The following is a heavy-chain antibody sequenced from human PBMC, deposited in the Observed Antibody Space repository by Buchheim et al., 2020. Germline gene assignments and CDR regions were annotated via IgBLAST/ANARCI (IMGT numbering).Heavy chain of an antibody. Sequence: QLQLQESGPGLVKPSETLSLTCTVSSGSISSTSYYWGWIRQPPGKGLEWIGSFYYIGSTYYNPSLKSRVTISVDTSNNQFSLKLSSVAAADTAVYYCAGHYSETYYRFDYWGQGAL. D-gene: IGHD1-26*01. V-gene: IGHV4-39*01. CDR2: FYYIGST. CDR3: AGHYSETYYRFDY. CDR1: SGSISSTSYY. J-gene: IGHJ4*02.